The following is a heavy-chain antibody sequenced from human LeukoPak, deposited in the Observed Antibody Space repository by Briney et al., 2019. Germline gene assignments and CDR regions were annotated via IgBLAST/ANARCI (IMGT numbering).Heavy chain of an antibody. D-gene: IGHD2-2*01. V-gene: IGHV4-38-2*02. Sequence: PSETLSLTCTVSNYSINSGYYWGWIRQPPGKGLEWIGSIYHSGSTYYIPSLESRVTLSIDTSKNQFSLKLSSVTAADTAVYYCARQGRYCSSTSCSDCDYRGQGTLVTVSS. J-gene: IGHJ4*02. CDR3: ARQGRYCSSTSCSDCDY. CDR1: NYSINSGYY. CDR2: IYHSGST.